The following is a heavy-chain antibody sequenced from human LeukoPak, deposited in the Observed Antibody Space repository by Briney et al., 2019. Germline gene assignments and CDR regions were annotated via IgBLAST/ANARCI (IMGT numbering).Heavy chain of an antibody. D-gene: IGHD3-3*01. J-gene: IGHJ4*02. Sequence: SQTLSLTCTVSGGSISSGSYYWSWIRQPAGKGLEWIGRIYTSGSTNYSPSLKSRVTISVDTSKNQFSLKLSSVTAADTAVYYCARDFWNWGQGTLVTVSS. CDR3: ARDFWN. CDR2: IYTSGST. CDR1: GGSISSGSYY. V-gene: IGHV4-61*02.